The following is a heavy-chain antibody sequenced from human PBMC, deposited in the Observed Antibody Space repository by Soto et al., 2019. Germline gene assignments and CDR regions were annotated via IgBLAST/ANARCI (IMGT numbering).Heavy chain of an antibody. CDR3: ANGRISWELHSYGMDV. J-gene: IGHJ6*02. CDR1: GFTFSSYG. V-gene: IGHV3-30*18. Sequence: PGGSLRLSCAASGFTFSSYGMHWVRQAPGKGLEWVAVISYDGSNKYYADSVKGRFTISRDNSKNTLYLQMNSLRAEDTAVYYCANGRISWELHSYGMDVWGQGTTVTVSS. CDR2: ISYDGSNK. D-gene: IGHD1-26*01.